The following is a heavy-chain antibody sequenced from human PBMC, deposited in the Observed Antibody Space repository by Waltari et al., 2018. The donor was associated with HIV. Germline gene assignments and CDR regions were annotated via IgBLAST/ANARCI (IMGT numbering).Heavy chain of an antibody. J-gene: IGHJ5*02. CDR2: IDIAGET. CDR1: GFTFSRYD. CDR3: ARANYRYSNTCLDP. D-gene: IGHD1-26*01. Sequence: EVQLVESGGDLVQPGGSLRLSCAASGFTFSRYDMHWVRQRIGKGLEWVSSIDIAGETHYEGSVKGRFTISRENAKNSVFLQMNTVRAGDTAVYYCARANYRYSNTCLDPWGQGTLVTVSS. V-gene: IGHV3-13*01.